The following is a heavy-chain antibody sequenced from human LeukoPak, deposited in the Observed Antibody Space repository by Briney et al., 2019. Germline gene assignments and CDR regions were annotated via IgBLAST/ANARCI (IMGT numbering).Heavy chain of an antibody. CDR1: GFTFSSYS. V-gene: IGHV3-30*03. CDR2: ISYDGSNK. CDR3: VREGPRGLAFDV. J-gene: IGHJ3*01. Sequence: GGSLRLSCAASGFTFSSYSMNWVRQAPGKGLEWVAVISYDGSNKYYADSVKGRFTISRDNSKNALFLQMNGLRVEDTATYYCVREGPRGLAFDVWGQGTMVTVSS.